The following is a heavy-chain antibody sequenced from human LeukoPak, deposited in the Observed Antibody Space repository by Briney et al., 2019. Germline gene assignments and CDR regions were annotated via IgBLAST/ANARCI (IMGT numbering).Heavy chain of an antibody. D-gene: IGHD3-10*01. Sequence: GRALRLSCAASGFTFSTYGMQWVRQAPGKGLEWVALIWYDGNNKYYADSVKCRFTISRDNSKNTLYLQMNSLRAEDTAVYYCATDQMYYYGSRSYSPFNHWGQGTLVTVSS. CDR3: ATDQMYYYGSRSYSPFNH. J-gene: IGHJ4*02. V-gene: IGHV3-33*01. CDR1: GFTFSTYG. CDR2: IWYDGNNK.